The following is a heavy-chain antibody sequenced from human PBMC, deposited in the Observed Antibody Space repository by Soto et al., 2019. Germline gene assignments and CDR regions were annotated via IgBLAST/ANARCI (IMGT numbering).Heavy chain of an antibody. CDR2: ISANGGST. D-gene: IGHD5-12*01. V-gene: IGHV3-64D*08. Sequence: GGSVGLACSACGVTFNGNPMYWVRQAPGKGLEYVSLISANGGSTHYADSVKGRFSISRDNSENTLYLQMSSLRAEDTAVYYCVKGAGWLQDVDYWGQGT. CDR3: VKGAGWLQDVDY. CDR1: GVTFNGNP. J-gene: IGHJ4*02.